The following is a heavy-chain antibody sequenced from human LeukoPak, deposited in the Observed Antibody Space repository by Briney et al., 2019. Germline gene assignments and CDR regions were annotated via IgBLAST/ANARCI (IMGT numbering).Heavy chain of an antibody. CDR3: ARDPRYRGYCSSTSCHWTDY. Sequence: ASMKVSCKASGYTFSSYGISWVRQAPGQGLEWMGWISNYNGNTNYAQKVQGRVTMTTDTSTSTAYMELRSLRSDDTALYYCARDPRYRGYCSSTSCHWTDYWGQGTLVTVSS. CDR1: GYTFSSYG. J-gene: IGHJ4*02. D-gene: IGHD2-2*01. V-gene: IGHV1-18*04. CDR2: ISNYNGNT.